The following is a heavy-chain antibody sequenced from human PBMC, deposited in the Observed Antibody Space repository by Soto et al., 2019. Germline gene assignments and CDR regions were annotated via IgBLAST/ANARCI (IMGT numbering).Heavy chain of an antibody. Sequence: ASVKVSCKTSGYTFSSTYMHLVRQAPGQGLEWMGIVNPSGDNTTYTQKFKGRVTMTRDTSTSTVYMELTGLRSEDTAVYYCATSSYHDNSGLLWPMDVWGQGSTVTVS. CDR3: ATSSYHDNSGLLWPMDV. CDR1: GYTFSSTY. J-gene: IGHJ6*02. CDR2: VNPSGDNT. D-gene: IGHD3-22*01. V-gene: IGHV1-46*03.